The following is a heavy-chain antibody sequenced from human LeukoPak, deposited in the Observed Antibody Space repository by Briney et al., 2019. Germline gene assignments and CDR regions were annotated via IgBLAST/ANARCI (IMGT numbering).Heavy chain of an antibody. D-gene: IGHD3-3*01. V-gene: IGHV3-7*01. CDR3: ARVRFLEWGSLDY. CDR1: GFTFSSYW. J-gene: IGHJ4*02. CDR2: IKQDGSEK. Sequence: PWGSLRLSCAASGFTFSSYWMSWVRQAPGKGLEWVANIKQDGSEKYYVDSVKGRSTISRDNAKNSLYLQMNSLRAEDTAVYYCARVRFLEWGSLDYWGQGTLVTVSS.